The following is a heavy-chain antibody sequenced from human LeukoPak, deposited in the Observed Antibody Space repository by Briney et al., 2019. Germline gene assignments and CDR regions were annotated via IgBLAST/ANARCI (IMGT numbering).Heavy chain of an antibody. J-gene: IGHJ4*02. Sequence: PSETLSLTCTVSGGSISSYYWSWIRQPPGKGLEWIGYIYYSGSTNYNPSLKSRVTISVDTSKNQFSLKLSSVTAADTAVYYCARPSYYDFWSDPEGFDYWGQGTLVTVSS. CDR1: GGSISSYY. CDR3: ARPSYYDFWSDPEGFDY. CDR2: IYYSGST. V-gene: IGHV4-59*01. D-gene: IGHD3-3*01.